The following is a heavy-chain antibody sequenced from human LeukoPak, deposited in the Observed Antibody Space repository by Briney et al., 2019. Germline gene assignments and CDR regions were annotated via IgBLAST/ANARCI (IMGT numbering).Heavy chain of an antibody. V-gene: IGHV3-30*02. J-gene: IGHJ4*02. D-gene: IGHD3-10*01. CDR1: GFRLSNFG. CDR2: IHFDGTKK. CDR3: ARASLTMVRGVTTRNPDY. Sequence: PGGSLRLSCVVSGFRLSNFGMHWVRQAPGKGLEWVAYIHFDGTKKYYADSVKGRFVLSSDSSKNTLYLQMNSLRAEDTAVYYCARASLTMVRGVTTRNPDYWGQGTLVTVSS.